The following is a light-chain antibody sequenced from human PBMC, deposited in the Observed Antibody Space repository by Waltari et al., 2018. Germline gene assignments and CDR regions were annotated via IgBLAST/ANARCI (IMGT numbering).Light chain of an antibody. CDR1: QSVSSY. V-gene: IGKV3-20*01. J-gene: IGKJ4*01. CDR3: QQYGSSPRT. CDR2: GAS. Sequence: EIVLTQSPGTLSLSPGERATLSCRASQSVSSYLAWYQQKPGQAPRLLIFGASNRVTGIPDRFSGGGSGTDFTLTISRVEPEDFAVYYCQQYGSSPRTFGGGTKVEIK.